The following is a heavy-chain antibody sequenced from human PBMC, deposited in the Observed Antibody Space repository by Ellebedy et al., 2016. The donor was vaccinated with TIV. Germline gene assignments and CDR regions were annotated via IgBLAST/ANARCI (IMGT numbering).Heavy chain of an antibody. CDR3: TRVLVYGKDGMDV. CDR1: GFTFGDYA. V-gene: IGHV3-49*03. CDR2: IRSKAYGGTT. Sequence: GESLKISXTASGFTFGDYAMSWFRQAPGKGLEWVGFIRSKAYGGTTEYAASVKGRFTISRDDSKSIAYLQMNSLKTEDTAVYYCTRVLVYGKDGMDVWGQGTTVTVSS. J-gene: IGHJ6*02. D-gene: IGHD1-14*01.